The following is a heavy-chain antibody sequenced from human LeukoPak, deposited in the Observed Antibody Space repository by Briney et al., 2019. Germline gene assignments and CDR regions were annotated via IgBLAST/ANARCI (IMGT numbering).Heavy chain of an antibody. CDR1: GFTFGDYA. D-gene: IGHD3-3*01. CDR2: IRSKAYGGTT. CDR3: TSRKDFWSGLVDY. Sequence: GGSLRLSCTASGFTFGDYAMSWVRQAPGKGLEWVGFIRSKAYGGTTEYAASVKGRFTISRDDSKSIAYLQMNSLKTEDTAVYYCTSRKDFWSGLVDYWGQGTLVTVSS. V-gene: IGHV3-49*04. J-gene: IGHJ4*02.